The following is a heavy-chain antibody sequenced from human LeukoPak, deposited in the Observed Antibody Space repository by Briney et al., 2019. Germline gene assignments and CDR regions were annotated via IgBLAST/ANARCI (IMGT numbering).Heavy chain of an antibody. V-gene: IGHV4-34*01. CDR3: ATSRGYYDSSGYYHTRDPPPINWFDP. D-gene: IGHD3-22*01. CDR2: INHSGST. Sequence: SETLSLTCAVYGGSFSGYYWSWIRQPPGKGLEWIGEINHSGSTNYNPSLKSRVTISVDTSKNQFSLKLSSVTAADTAVYYCATSRGYYDSSGYYHTRDPPPINWFDPWGQGTLVTVSS. CDR1: GGSFSGYY. J-gene: IGHJ5*02.